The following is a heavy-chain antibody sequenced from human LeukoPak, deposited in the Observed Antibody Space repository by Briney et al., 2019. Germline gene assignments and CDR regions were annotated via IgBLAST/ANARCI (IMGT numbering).Heavy chain of an antibody. CDR3: ARDQTPFY. J-gene: IGHJ4*02. CDR2: IKHNGSED. D-gene: IGHD2-15*01. V-gene: IGHV3-7*01. Sequence: PGGSLRLSCAASGFTFSNYWMTWVRQAPGKGLEWMANIKHNGSEDYYLHSVKGRFTISRDNAKNSMWLQMNSLIDEDKGVYYCARDQTPFYWGQGSLVTVSS. CDR1: GFTFSNYW.